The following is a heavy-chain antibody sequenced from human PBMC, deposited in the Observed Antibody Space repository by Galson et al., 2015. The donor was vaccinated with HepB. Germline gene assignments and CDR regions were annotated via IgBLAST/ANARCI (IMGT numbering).Heavy chain of an antibody. Sequence: SLRLSCAASGFTFSSYAMNWVRQAPGKGLEWVSGISGSGGSRYYADSVKGRFTISRDNSKNTLFLQMNSLRAEDTAVFYCAKDRGTSWYGLELSRGGYGMDVWGQGTTVSSSS. V-gene: IGHV3-23*01. CDR3: AKDRGTSWYGLELSRGGYGMDV. CDR2: ISGSGGSR. D-gene: IGHD6-13*01. J-gene: IGHJ6*02. CDR1: GFTFSSYA.